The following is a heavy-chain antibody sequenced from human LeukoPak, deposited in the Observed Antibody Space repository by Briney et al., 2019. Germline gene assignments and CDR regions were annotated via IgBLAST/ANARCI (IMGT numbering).Heavy chain of an antibody. V-gene: IGHV4-59*01. Sequence: SETLSLTCTVSGAFFSRYYYNWIRQTPGKGLEWIGYSYYNGTTKYNSSLGNRITMSLDASGRFSLRLSSVTAADTAMYYCARFCYDDTGVSYYFDSWSQGIPVTVSS. J-gene: IGHJ4*02. CDR3: ARFCYDDTGVSYYFDS. CDR2: SYYNGTT. CDR1: GAFFSRYY. D-gene: IGHD2-2*01.